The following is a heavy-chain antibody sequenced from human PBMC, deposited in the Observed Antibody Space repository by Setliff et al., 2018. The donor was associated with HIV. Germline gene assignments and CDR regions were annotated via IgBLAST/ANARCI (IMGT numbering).Heavy chain of an antibody. CDR3: ARQPYDSRSFGWFDP. D-gene: IGHD3-10*01. Sequence: SSETLSLTCAVSGDSMSGYYWSWIRQSPGKKLEWIGYIHTSGSTNYNPSLKSRVTISLETSKMQFSLKLNSVSAADTAVYYCARQPYDSRSFGWFDPWGQGTLVTVSS. CDR1: GDSMSGYY. J-gene: IGHJ5*02. V-gene: IGHV4-59*08. CDR2: IHTSGST.